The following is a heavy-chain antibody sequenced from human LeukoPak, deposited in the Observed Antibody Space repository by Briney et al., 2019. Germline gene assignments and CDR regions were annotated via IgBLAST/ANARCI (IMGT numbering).Heavy chain of an antibody. V-gene: IGHV3-30*03. CDR1: GFTFSSYG. CDR3: ARDEDYSGLDY. Sequence: GGSLRLSCAASGFTFSSYGMHWVRQAPGKGLEWMALIAYDGSEKDYADSVKGRFTISRDNSKNTLSLQMNSLRPEDTAVYYCARDEDYSGLDYWGQGTLVTVSS. J-gene: IGHJ4*02. D-gene: IGHD6-19*01. CDR2: IAYDGSEK.